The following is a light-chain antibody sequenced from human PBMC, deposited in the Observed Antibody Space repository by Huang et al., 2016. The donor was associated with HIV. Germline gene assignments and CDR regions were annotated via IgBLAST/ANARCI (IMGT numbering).Light chain of an antibody. V-gene: IGKV3-15*01. Sequence: ETVMTQSPVTLSVSPGDRASLSCRSSQIVSGHLAWYQQKPGQAPRLLIYDSSTRATGVPARFSGSGAGTEFTLTISTLQSEESAVYYCQQYNDFRSTFGPGTRVEIK. J-gene: IGKJ3*01. CDR1: QIVSGH. CDR3: QQYNDFRST. CDR2: DSS.